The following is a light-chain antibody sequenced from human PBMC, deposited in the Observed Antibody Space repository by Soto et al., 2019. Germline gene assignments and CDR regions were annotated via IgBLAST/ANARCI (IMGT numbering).Light chain of an antibody. CDR2: TAS. CDR3: QQSYSSPYT. V-gene: IGKV1-39*01. Sequence: DIQMTQSPSSLSASVGDRVTITCRASQTISSFLNWYQQKPGKALKLLIYTASSLQSGVASRFSGSGSGTDFTLSITSLQPEDFATYYCQQSYSSPYTFGQGTKLEIK. CDR1: QTISSF. J-gene: IGKJ2*01.